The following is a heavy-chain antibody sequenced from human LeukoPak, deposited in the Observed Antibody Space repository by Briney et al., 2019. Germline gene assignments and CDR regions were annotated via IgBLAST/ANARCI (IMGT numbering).Heavy chain of an antibody. CDR3: ARDKGDYDTSGSLFIF. D-gene: IGHD3-22*01. CDR1: GVTFSRDS. CDR2: IKKDGSET. Sequence: SGGSLRLSRAVSGVTFSRDSMRCVCEAPREGLEWVANIKKDGSETYYVDSMKGRFTISRDNAKNSLYLQMNSLRAEDTAVYYCARDKGDYDTSGSLFIFGGQGTLVTVSS. V-gene: IGHV3-7*03. J-gene: IGHJ4*02.